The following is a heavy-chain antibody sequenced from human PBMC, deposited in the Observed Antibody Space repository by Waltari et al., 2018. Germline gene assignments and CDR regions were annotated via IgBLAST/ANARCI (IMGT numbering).Heavy chain of an antibody. CDR1: GGSISRGSYY. Sequence: QVQLQESGPGLVRPSQTLSLTCTVSGGSISRGSYYWNWIRQPAGKGLEWIGRVYTSGSTNYNPSLKSRVTISVDTSKNQFSLKLSSVTAADTAMYYCARENVAAADYAFDVWGQGTMITVSS. CDR2: VYTSGST. V-gene: IGHV4-61*02. CDR3: ARENVAAADYAFDV. J-gene: IGHJ3*01. D-gene: IGHD6-13*01.